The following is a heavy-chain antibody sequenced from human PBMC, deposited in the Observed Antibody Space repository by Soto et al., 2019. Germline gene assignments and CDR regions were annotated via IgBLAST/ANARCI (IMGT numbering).Heavy chain of an antibody. Sequence: GGSLRLSCAVSGFTFSAYWMHWVRQVPGKGLTWVSRISDDGSTATYADSVKGRFVISRDNAKNSLYLEMNTLRVDDSGLYYCARGPRVSSTGTGAHWGRGXLVTVSS. CDR2: ISDDGSTA. V-gene: IGHV3-74*01. CDR1: GFTFSAYW. CDR3: ARGPRVSSTGTGAH. D-gene: IGHD1-1*01. J-gene: IGHJ4*02.